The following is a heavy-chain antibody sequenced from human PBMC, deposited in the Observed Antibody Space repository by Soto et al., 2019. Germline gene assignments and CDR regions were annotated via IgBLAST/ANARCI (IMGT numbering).Heavy chain of an antibody. CDR1: GGTIISGGYY. V-gene: IGHV4-31*03. Sequence: PSETLSLTCTVSGGTIISGGYYWSWIRQHPGKGLEWIGYIYYSGSTYYNPSLKSRVTISVDTSKNQFSLKLSSVTAADTAVYYCARFGTSGCIDYWGQGTQVTSPQ. CDR3: ARFGTSGCIDY. D-gene: IGHD6-19*01. J-gene: IGHJ4*02. CDR2: IYYSGST.